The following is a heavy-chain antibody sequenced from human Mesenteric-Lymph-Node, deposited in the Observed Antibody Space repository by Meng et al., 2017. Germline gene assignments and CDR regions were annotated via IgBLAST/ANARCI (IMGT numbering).Heavy chain of an antibody. J-gene: IGHJ4*02. V-gene: IGHV4-34*09. CDR3: ARGFLSFVRVFDY. CDR2: INHSGST. D-gene: IGHD2/OR15-2a*01. Sequence: QGQLQESGPGLVKPSQTLSLSCSVSGGSISSYYWSWIRQPPGKGLEWIGEINHSGSTNYNPSLKSRVTISVDTSKNQFSLKLSSVTAADTAVYYCARGFLSFVRVFDYWGQGTLVTVSS. CDR1: GGSISSYY.